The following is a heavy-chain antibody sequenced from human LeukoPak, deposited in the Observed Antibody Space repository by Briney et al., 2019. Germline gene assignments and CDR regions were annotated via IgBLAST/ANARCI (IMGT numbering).Heavy chain of an antibody. V-gene: IGHV3-21*01. CDR1: GFTFSNYS. D-gene: IGHD6-19*01. CDR2: ISRSSSYI. Sequence: GSLRLSCAASGFTFSNYSMKWVRPAPRKGPELVSSISRSSSYIYYADSVKGRFTISRDNAKNSLYLQMNSLRAEDTAVYYCARDRTPYSSGWYGDWWFDPWGQGTLVTVSS. J-gene: IGHJ5*02. CDR3: ARDRTPYSSGWYGDWWFDP.